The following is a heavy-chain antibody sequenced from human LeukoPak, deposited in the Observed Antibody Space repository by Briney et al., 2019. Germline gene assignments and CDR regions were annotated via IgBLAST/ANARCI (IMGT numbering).Heavy chain of an antibody. D-gene: IGHD3-10*01. Sequence: SETLSLTCAGYGGSFSGYYWSWIRQPPGKGLEWIGEINHSGSTNYNPSLKGRVTISVDTSKNQFSLKLSSVTAADTAGYYCARGPGITMVRGEKYYFDYWGQGTLVTVSS. CDR3: ARGPGITMVRGEKYYFDY. V-gene: IGHV4-34*01. J-gene: IGHJ4*02. CDR2: INHSGST. CDR1: GGSFSGYY.